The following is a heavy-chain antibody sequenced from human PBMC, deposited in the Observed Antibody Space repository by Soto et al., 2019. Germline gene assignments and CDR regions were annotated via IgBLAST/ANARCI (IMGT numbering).Heavy chain of an antibody. D-gene: IGHD5-12*01. J-gene: IGHJ6*02. CDR2: IYPGDSDT. CDR1: GYSLTTYW. CDR3: AIYWHRYSSDYFLGKEV. V-gene: IGHV5-51*01. Sequence: GESRNSSFKASGYSLTTYWIGWVRQMPGKVLDLIGIIYPGDSDTRYSPSFQGQVTVSAEKSISTAYLQWSSLKASDTAMYYFAIYWHRYSSDYFLGKEVWGQGTTVIVSS.